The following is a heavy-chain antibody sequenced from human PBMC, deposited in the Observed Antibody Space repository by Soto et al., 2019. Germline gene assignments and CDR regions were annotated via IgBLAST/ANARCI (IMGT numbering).Heavy chain of an antibody. D-gene: IGHD3-10*01. CDR1: GFSFSAFY. Sequence: GGSLRLSCAASGFSFSAFYMTWVRQAPGKGLEWVASIKSDGSEQYYVDSVKGRFTISRENAKNSLYLQMNSLRAGDTGLYYCSRENWFQDYGGKGTLVTVFS. V-gene: IGHV3-7*03. CDR3: SRENWFQDY. J-gene: IGHJ4*01. CDR2: IKSDGSEQ.